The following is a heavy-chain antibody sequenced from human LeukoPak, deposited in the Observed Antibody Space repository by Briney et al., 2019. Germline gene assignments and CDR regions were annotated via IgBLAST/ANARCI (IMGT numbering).Heavy chain of an antibody. D-gene: IGHD1-1*01. J-gene: IGHJ4*02. V-gene: IGHV3-74*01. Sequence: TGGSLRLSCAASGLPFSTYWMHWVRHAPGKGLVWVSCVNSDGSRTIYADSVKGRFTISRDNAKNTLYLQMNTLRAEDTAVYYCAGGYGFDYWGQGTLVTVSS. CDR1: GLPFSTYW. CDR3: AGGYGFDY. CDR2: VNSDGSRT.